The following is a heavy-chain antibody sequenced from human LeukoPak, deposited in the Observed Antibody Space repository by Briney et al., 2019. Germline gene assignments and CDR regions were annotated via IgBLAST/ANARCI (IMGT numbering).Heavy chain of an antibody. Sequence: SETLSLTCTVSGDSISSSFYYWGWIRQPPGKGLEWVGDIYYSGSTYYNPSLKSRVTISVDTSKNQFSLKLSSVTAADTAVYYCARHAGSSGWHRALFDYWGQGTVVTVSS. CDR3: ARHAGSSGWHRALFDY. D-gene: IGHD6-19*01. J-gene: IGHJ4*02. CDR1: GDSISSSFYY. V-gene: IGHV4-39*01. CDR2: IYYSGST.